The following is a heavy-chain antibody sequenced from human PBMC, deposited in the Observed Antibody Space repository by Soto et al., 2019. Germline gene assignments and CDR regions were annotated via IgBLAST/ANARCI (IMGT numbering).Heavy chain of an antibody. D-gene: IGHD1-20*01. CDR1: GGSISSCAYY. J-gene: IGHJ3*02. CDR2: ISYSGNT. V-gene: IGHV4-30-4*01. CDR3: ARARYRGDNSRGAFDI. Sequence: QVQLQESGPGLVKPSQTLSLTCTVSGGSISSCAYYWIWLRQSPGKGLEWIGYISYSGNTYYNPSLKSRVTLSVDTSNHHFSLNLNSVTAADAAIYYCARARYRGDNSRGAFDIWGQGTLFTVSS.